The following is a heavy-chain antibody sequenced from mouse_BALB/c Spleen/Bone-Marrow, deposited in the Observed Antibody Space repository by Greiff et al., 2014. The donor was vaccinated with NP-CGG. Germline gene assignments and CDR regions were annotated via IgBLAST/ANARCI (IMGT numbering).Heavy chain of an antibody. D-gene: IGHD4-1*01. V-gene: IGHV3-1*02. CDR1: AYSITSYYS. Sequence: VQLQQSGPDLVKPSQSLSLTCTVTAYSITSYYSWHWIRQFPGNKLEWMGYIHYSGTTVYNPSLKSRISITRDTSNNQSFLQLNSVTTEDTATYYCARFAGTPYTMDYWGQGTSVTVSS. J-gene: IGHJ4*01. CDR2: IHYSGTT. CDR3: ARFAGTPYTMDY.